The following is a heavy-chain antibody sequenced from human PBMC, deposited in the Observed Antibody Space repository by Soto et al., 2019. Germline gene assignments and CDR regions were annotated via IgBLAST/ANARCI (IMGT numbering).Heavy chain of an antibody. D-gene: IGHD2-21*02. CDR1: GLSLSTTGVG. CDR3: VQSRCGGDCLQSYSSHSYYGVDV. V-gene: IGHV2-5*02. CDR2: IYWDDDK. Sequence: QITLKESGPTLVKPTQTLTLTCTFSGLSLSTTGVGVGWIRQPPGKALEWLALIYWDDDKRYSPSLKSRLTITKDTSKNPVVLTMTNMDPVDTATYYCVQSRCGGDCLQSYSSHSYYGVDVWGQGTTVTVSS. J-gene: IGHJ6*02.